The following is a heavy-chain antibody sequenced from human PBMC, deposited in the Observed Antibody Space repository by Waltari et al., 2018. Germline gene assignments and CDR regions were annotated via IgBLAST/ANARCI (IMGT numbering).Heavy chain of an antibody. D-gene: IGHD5-12*01. V-gene: IGHV1-69*11. CDR2: LIPTRGKS. CDR1: GGTLRSYA. J-gene: IGHJ4*02. CDR3: ARGGPSRGYSGDALDY. Sequence: VQLVQSGAEVKKPGSSVTVSCKASGGTLRSYAISWLRQAPGQGLEWMAGLIPTRGKSNYAQEFQGRITITADESTSTDYKELSSLRAEDTAEYCGARGGPSRGYSGDALDYWGQGTLVTVSS.